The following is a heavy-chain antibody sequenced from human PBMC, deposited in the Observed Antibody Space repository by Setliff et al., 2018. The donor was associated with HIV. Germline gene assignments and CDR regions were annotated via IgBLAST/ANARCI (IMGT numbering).Heavy chain of an antibody. CDR2: IYYSGST. D-gene: IGHD5-18*01. Sequence: SETLSLTCTVSGGSISSGGYYWSWIRQHPGKGLEWIGYIYYSGSTYYNPSLKSRVTISVDTSKNQFSLKPYSVTAADTSVYYCARRWGIRGYSSWGQGTLVTVSS. J-gene: IGHJ5*02. V-gene: IGHV4-31*03. CDR1: GGSISSGGYY. CDR3: ARRWGIRGYSS.